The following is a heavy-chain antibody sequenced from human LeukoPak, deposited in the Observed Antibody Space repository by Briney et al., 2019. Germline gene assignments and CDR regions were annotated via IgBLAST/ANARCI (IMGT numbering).Heavy chain of an antibody. J-gene: IGHJ5*02. Sequence: GGSLRLSCAASGFTFSSYAMTWVRQALGKGLEWVSSIDASGGSTYYADSVKGRFTISRDNSKNTFFLQMNTLRAADTAVYYCAKGSGSGWYGWFAPWGQGTLVTVSS. CDR2: IDASGGST. CDR1: GFTFSSYA. CDR3: AKGSGSGWYGWFAP. V-gene: IGHV3-23*01. D-gene: IGHD6-19*01.